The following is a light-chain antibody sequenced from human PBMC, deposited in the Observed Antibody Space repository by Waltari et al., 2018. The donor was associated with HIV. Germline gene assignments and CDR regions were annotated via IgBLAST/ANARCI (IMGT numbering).Light chain of an antibody. Sequence: IAMTQSPVTMTVSLGERATINCRSSQKILYSANNKNYLAWYQQKTGHPPKVLFYWASTRESAVPNRFSGSGSGTDFTLTISSVQAEDVAVYYCQQYYSLPWTFGQGTKVEI. CDR2: WAS. V-gene: IGKV4-1*01. CDR3: QQYYSLPWT. CDR1: QKILYSANNKNY. J-gene: IGKJ1*01.